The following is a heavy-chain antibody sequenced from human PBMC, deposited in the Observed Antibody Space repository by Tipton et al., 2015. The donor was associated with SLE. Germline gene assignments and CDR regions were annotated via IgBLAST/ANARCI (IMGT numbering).Heavy chain of an antibody. Sequence: SLRLSCEASRFSFSIYWMHWVRQAPGKGLEWVAIISYDGGNKYYADSVKGRFTISRDSSKSTLYLQMNSLGVEDTAVYYCAKDYGDYRAFDIWGQGTVVTVSS. V-gene: IGHV3-30*18. CDR1: RFSFSIYW. D-gene: IGHD4-17*01. CDR2: ISYDGGNK. J-gene: IGHJ3*02. CDR3: AKDYGDYRAFDI.